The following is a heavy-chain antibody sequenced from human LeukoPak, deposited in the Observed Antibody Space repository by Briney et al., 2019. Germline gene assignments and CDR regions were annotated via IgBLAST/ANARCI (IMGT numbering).Heavy chain of an antibody. D-gene: IGHD5-24*01. CDR2: INQDGSEK. J-gene: IGHJ5*01. CDR1: GFTFSSFW. V-gene: IGHV3-7*01. Sequence: GGSLRLSCAASGFTFSSFWMSWVRQAPGKGLECVANINQDGSEKYYVDSVKGRFTISRDSAKNSLYLQMNSLRAEDTAVYYCARDGGEMATILGWFDSWGQGTLVTVSS. CDR3: ARDGGEMATILGWFDS.